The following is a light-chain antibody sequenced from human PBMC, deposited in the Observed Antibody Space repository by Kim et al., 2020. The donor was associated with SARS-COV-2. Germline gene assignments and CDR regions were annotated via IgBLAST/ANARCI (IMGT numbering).Light chain of an antibody. Sequence: LTQPRSVSGSPGQSVTISCTGTSSDVGGYGYVSWYQQHPGEAPKLMIYDVNKRPSGVPDRFSGSKSANTASLTISGLQAEDEADYYCCSYAGSYSWVFGGGTQLTVL. CDR1: SSDVGGYGY. CDR3: CSYAGSYSWV. J-gene: IGLJ3*02. CDR2: DVN. V-gene: IGLV2-11*01.